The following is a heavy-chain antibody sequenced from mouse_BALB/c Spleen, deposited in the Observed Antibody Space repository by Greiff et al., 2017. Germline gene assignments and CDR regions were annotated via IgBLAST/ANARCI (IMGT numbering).Heavy chain of an antibody. CDR2: ISSGSSTI. CDR3: ATGTGVDD. Sequence: EVKLVESGGGLVQPGGSRKLSCAASGFTFSSFGMHWVRQAPEKGLEWVAYISSGSSTIYYADTVKGRFTISRDNPKNTLFLQMTSLRSEDTAMYYCATGTGVDDWGQGTTLTVSS. CDR1: GFTFSSFG. V-gene: IGHV5-17*02. J-gene: IGHJ2*01. D-gene: IGHD4-1*01.